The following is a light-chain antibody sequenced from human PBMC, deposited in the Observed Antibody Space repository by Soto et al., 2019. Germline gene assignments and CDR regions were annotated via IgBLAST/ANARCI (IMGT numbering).Light chain of an antibody. Sequence: LTQPASVSGSPGQSMTISFTGISSDVGGYHYVSWYQQHPGKAPKLIIYQVSHRPSGVSDRFSGSKSGNTASLTISGLQGEDEATYYCSSFTSTHTYVFGTGTKVTVL. CDR3: SSFTSTHTYV. CDR1: SSDVGGYHY. CDR2: QVS. J-gene: IGLJ1*01. V-gene: IGLV2-14*03.